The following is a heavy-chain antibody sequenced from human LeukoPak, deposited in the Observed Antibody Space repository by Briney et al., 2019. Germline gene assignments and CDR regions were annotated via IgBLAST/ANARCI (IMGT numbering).Heavy chain of an antibody. CDR3: AREEGAPIAAANV. Sequence: ASVKVSCKASGYTFTTYYISWARQAPGQGLEWMGWISAYNGNTNYAQKFQGRVTMTTDTSTSTAYMELRSLRSDDTAVYYCAREEGAPIAAANVWGLGTVVTVSS. J-gene: IGHJ3*01. V-gene: IGHV1-18*01. D-gene: IGHD6-13*01. CDR1: GYTFTTYY. CDR2: ISAYNGNT.